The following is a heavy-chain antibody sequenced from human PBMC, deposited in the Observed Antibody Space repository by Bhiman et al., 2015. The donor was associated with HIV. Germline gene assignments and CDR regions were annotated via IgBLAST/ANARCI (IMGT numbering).Heavy chain of an antibody. CDR1: GFTFSSHA. J-gene: IGHJ4*01. D-gene: IGHD2-21*01. Sequence: EVQLLESGGGLAQPGGSLRLSCGVSGFTFSSHAMSWVRQAPGKGLEWISAINGIGATTYYADSVKGRFTISRDNSKNTLYLQMNSLRGEDTAVYYCAKGPGSHSAYFHFDYWGHGTLVTVSS. CDR2: INGIGATT. CDR3: AKGPGSHSAYFHFDY. V-gene: IGHV3-23*01.